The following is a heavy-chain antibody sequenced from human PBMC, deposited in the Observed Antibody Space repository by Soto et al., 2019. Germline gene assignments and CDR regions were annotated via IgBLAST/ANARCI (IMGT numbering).Heavy chain of an antibody. Sequence: QVQLQESGPGLVKPSETLSLTCTVSGGSISTYYWSWIRQPPGKGLEWVGYIYYSGSTNYNPSLKSRVTISVDTSNHQFSLKLSSMTAADTAVYYCARGRPWELYDYWGQGTLVTVSS. V-gene: IGHV4-59*12. D-gene: IGHD1-26*01. J-gene: IGHJ4*02. CDR3: ARGRPWELYDY. CDR2: IYYSGST. CDR1: GGSISTYY.